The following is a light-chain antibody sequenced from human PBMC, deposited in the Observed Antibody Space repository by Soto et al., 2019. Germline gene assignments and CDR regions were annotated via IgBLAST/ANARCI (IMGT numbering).Light chain of an antibody. CDR1: HSVGSN. CDR2: GIS. Sequence: EIVVTQSPANLSVCAGDGARVSCRASHSVGSNLAWYQQHPGQPPRLLIYGISTRATGIPARFSGSGSGTEFSLTISSLQSEDFAVYYCQQYSKWPISLGQGTRLEI. CDR3: QQYSKWPIS. J-gene: IGKJ5*01. V-gene: IGKV3-15*01.